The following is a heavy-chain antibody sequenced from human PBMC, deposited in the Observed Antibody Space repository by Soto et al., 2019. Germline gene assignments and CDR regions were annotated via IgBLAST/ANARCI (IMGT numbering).Heavy chain of an antibody. CDR3: AADIPPPQGPSYPIDY. CDR1: GFTFSSAW. CDR2: IKSKADGETI. J-gene: IGHJ4*02. D-gene: IGHD1-26*01. V-gene: IGHV3-15*01. Sequence: EVQLVESGGDLVTPGGSLRLSCATSGFTFSSAWMSWVRQAPGEGLEWVGRIKSKADGETIEYAAPVKGRFTISRDDSKATVFLKMNSLNAEDTAIYYGAADIPPPQGPSYPIDYWGQGTLVTVSS.